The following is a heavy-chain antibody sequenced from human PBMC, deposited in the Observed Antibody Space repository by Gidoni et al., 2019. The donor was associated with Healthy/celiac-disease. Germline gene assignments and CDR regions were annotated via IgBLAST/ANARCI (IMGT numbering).Heavy chain of an antibody. CDR2: ISAYNGNT. Sequence: QVQLVQSGAEVKKPGASVKVSCKASGYTFPSSGISWVRQAPGHGLACMGWISAYNGNTNYAQKLQGRVTMTTDTSTSTAYMELRCLRSDDTAVYYWARDRRIAARPSYYYYGMDVWGQGTTVTVSS. V-gene: IGHV1-18*01. J-gene: IGHJ6*02. CDR3: ARDRRIAARPSYYYYGMDV. CDR1: GYTFPSSG. D-gene: IGHD6-6*01.